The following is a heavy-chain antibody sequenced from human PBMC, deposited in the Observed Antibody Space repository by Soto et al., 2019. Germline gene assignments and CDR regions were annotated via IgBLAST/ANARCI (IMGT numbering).Heavy chain of an antibody. CDR1: GFTFSNYA. V-gene: IGHV3-23*01. CDR2: ISGSGGST. Sequence: GGSLRLSCAASGFTFSNYAMTWVRQAPGKGLEWVSGISGSGGSTFYAGSVKGRFPISRDNSKNTLYLQMNSLRAEDTAVYYCALRSCSRTTCPPLNSYFYMDVWGKGTTVTVSS. D-gene: IGHD2-2*01. CDR3: ALRSCSRTTCPPLNSYFYMDV. J-gene: IGHJ6*03.